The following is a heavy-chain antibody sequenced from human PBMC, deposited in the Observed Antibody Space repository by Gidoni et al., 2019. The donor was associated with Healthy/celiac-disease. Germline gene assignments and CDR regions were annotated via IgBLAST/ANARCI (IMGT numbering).Heavy chain of an antibody. V-gene: IGHV3-21*01. CDR2: ISISGSTI. CDR1: GFTFSSYS. J-gene: IGHJ4*02. CDR3: ARVLVGATGYFDY. D-gene: IGHD1-26*01. Sequence: EVQLVESGGGLVKPGGSLRLSCAASGFTFSSYSMNWVRQAPGKGLEWVSSISISGSTIYYADSVKGRFTISRDNAKNSLYLQMNSLRAEDTAVYYCARVLVGATGYFDYWGQGTLVTVSS.